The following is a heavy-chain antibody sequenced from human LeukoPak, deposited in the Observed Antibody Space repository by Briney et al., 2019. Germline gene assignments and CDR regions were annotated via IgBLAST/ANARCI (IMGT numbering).Heavy chain of an antibody. CDR2: IYIGGST. CDR3: ARGRDLYDSSGYYSETTTYYYYYYMDV. V-gene: IGHV3-53*01. D-gene: IGHD3-22*01. Sequence: GGSLRLFCAASGFTVSSNYMSWVRQAPGTGLEWVSVIYIGGSTYYADSVTGRLTISKDNSKNTLYLQMNSLRAEDTAVYYCARGRDLYDSSGYYSETTTYYYYYYMDVWGKGTTVTVSS. J-gene: IGHJ6*03. CDR1: GFTVSSNY.